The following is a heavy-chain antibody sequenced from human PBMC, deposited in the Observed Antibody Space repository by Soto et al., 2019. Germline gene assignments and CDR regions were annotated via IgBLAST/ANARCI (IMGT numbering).Heavy chain of an antibody. CDR3: ASGPVDTAMREYYGMDV. J-gene: IGHJ6*02. Sequence: EVQLVESGGGLIQPGGSLRLSCAASGFTVSSNYMSWVRQAPGKGLEWVSVIYSGGSTYYADSVKGRFTISRDNSKNTPYLQMNSLRAEDTAVYYCASGPVDTAMREYYGMDVWGQGTTVTVSS. CDR1: GFTVSSNY. D-gene: IGHD5-18*01. V-gene: IGHV3-53*01. CDR2: IYSGGST.